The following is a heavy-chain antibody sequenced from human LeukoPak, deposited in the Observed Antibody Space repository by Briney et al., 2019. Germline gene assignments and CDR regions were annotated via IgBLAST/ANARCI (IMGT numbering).Heavy chain of an antibody. Sequence: GGSLRLSCAVSGFTVSSNYMSWVRQAPGKGLEWVSVLYSGGNTYYADSVKGRFTISRDNSKNTLYLQMNSLRAEDTAVYYCAKVSLEHVWFGELFPNYWGQGTLVTVSS. D-gene: IGHD3-10*01. CDR2: LYSGGNT. J-gene: IGHJ4*02. CDR3: AKVSLEHVWFGELFPNY. CDR1: GFTVSSNY. V-gene: IGHV3-53*01.